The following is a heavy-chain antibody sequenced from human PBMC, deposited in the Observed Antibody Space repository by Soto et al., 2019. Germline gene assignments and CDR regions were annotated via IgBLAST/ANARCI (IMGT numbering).Heavy chain of an antibody. Sequence: SETLSLTCTVSGGSISSYYWTWIRQPPGKGLEWIGYIYYSGSTNYNPSLKSRVTISVDTSKTQFSLKLGSVTAADTAVYYCARAGIVVVPAAIVAWFDPWGQGTLVTVSS. J-gene: IGHJ5*02. CDR1: GGSISSYY. V-gene: IGHV4-59*12. CDR3: ARAGIVVVPAAIVAWFDP. CDR2: IYYSGST. D-gene: IGHD2-2*01.